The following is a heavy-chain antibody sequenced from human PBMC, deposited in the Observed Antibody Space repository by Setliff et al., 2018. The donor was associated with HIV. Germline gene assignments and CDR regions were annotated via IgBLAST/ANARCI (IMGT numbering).Heavy chain of an antibody. Sequence: LRLSCAASGFTFSSYAMSWVRLTPGKGLEWVSGITDSGSTTYYDDSVKGRFTISRDNSKNTLYLQMNSLRAEDTAVYYCASEAGASSGWFGYWGQGTLVTVSS. CDR2: ITDSGSTT. D-gene: IGHD6-19*01. J-gene: IGHJ5*01. V-gene: IGHV3-23*01. CDR3: ASEAGASSGWFGY. CDR1: GFTFSSYA.